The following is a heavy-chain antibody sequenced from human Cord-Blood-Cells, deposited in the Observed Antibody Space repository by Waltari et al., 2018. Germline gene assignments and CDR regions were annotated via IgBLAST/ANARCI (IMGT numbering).Heavy chain of an antibody. Sequence: QLPLPESGPGLVKASETLSLTCTVPGGSISSSSFYLGWIPQPPGEGLEGIGCIYYSCGTNYNPPAMMRVTSSADTSNNKLSFMLRCLVAADEAVYYCSRQPKFYGEESYYYWGQGTLVTVSS. J-gene: IGHJ4*02. CDR3: SRQPKFYGEESYYY. CDR1: GGSISSSSFY. CDR2: IYYSCGT. D-gene: IGHD3-10*01. V-gene: IGHV4-39*01.